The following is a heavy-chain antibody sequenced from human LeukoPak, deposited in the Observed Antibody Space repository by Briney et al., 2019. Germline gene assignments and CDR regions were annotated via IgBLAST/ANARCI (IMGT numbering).Heavy chain of an antibody. V-gene: IGHV1-46*01. Sequence: ASVKVSCKASGYTFTSYYMHWVRQAPGQGLEWMGIINPSGGSTSYAQKFQGRVTMTRDTSTSTVYMELSSLRSEDTAVYYCARDPYCSSTSCYWPSPETGDWFDPWGQGTLVTVSS. CDR3: ARDPYCSSTSCYWPSPETGDWFDP. CDR1: GYTFTSYY. J-gene: IGHJ5*02. D-gene: IGHD2-2*01. CDR2: INPSGGST.